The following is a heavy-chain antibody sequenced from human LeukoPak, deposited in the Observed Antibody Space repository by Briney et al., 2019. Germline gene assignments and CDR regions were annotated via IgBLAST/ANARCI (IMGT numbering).Heavy chain of an antibody. J-gene: IGHJ6*02. CDR2: ISSSSSTI. CDR1: GFTFSSYS. CDR3: ARSPAGVVPAAIGYYGMDV. Sequence: PGGSLRLSCAASGFTFSSYSMNWVRQAPGKGLEWVSYISSSSSTIYYADSVKGRFTISRENAKNSLYLQMNSLRAGDTAVYYCARSPAGVVPAAIGYYGMDVWGQGTTVTVSS. D-gene: IGHD2-2*02. V-gene: IGHV3-48*01.